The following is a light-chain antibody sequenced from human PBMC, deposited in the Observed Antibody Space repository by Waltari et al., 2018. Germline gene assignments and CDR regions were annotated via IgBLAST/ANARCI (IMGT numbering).Light chain of an antibody. J-gene: IGKJ1*01. CDR1: QSLLHSNGYNY. Sequence: DIVMTQSPLSLHVTPGEPASISCRSSQSLLHSNGYNYLDWYLQKPGQSPQLLIYLGSNRASGVPDMFSGIGSGTDFSLKISRVEAEDVGFYYCMQALQTPWTFGQVTKVEIK. CDR3: MQALQTPWT. V-gene: IGKV2-28*01. CDR2: LGS.